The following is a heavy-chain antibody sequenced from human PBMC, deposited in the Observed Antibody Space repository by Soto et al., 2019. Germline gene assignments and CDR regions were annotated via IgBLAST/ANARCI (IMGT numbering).Heavy chain of an antibody. CDR3: ARESHPYYYGSINWFDP. V-gene: IGHV1-18*01. J-gene: IGHJ5*02. D-gene: IGHD3-10*01. Sequence: ASVKVSCKASGYTFTSYGISWLRQAPGQGLEWMGWISAYNGNTNYAQKLQGRVTMTTDTSTSTAYMELSALRSEDTAVYYCARESHPYYYGSINWFDPWGQGTLVTVSS. CDR2: ISAYNGNT. CDR1: GYTFTSYG.